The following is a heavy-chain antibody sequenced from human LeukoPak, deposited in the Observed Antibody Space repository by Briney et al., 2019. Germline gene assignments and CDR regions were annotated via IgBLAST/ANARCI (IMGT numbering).Heavy chain of an antibody. CDR1: GYTLSELS. J-gene: IGHJ4*02. CDR2: FDPEDGET. V-gene: IGHV1-24*01. CDR3: ARVTYHSDYYDSSGYYYD. D-gene: IGHD3-22*01. Sequence: ASVKVSCKVSGYTLSELSIHWVRQAPGKGLEWMGGFDPEDGETIYAQKFQGRVTITADESTSTAYMQLSSLRSEDTAVYYCARVTYHSDYYDSSGYYYDWGQGTLVTVSS.